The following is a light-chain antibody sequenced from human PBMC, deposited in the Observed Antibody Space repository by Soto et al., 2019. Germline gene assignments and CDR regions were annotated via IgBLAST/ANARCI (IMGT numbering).Light chain of an antibody. CDR3: DYYGSSCT. Sequence: EIVLTQSPGTLSLSPGERATLSCRASQSVSSRYLAWYQQKPGQAPRLLIYDASYRAPGIPDRFSGSGSGTDFALSISILEPEDLAVYYCDYYGSSCTFGPGTKVYIK. CDR1: QSVSSRY. V-gene: IGKV3-20*01. CDR2: DAS. J-gene: IGKJ3*01.